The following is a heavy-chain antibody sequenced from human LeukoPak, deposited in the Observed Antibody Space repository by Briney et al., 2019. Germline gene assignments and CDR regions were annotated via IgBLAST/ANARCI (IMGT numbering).Heavy chain of an antibody. CDR2: IYYSGST. V-gene: IGHV4-31*03. J-gene: IGHJ3*02. D-gene: IGHD3-10*01. CDR3: ARGGEWPTPPDAFDI. CDR1: GGSISSGGYY. Sequence: TSQTLSLTCTVSGGSISSGGYYWSWIRQHPGKGLGWIGYIYYSGSTYYNPSLKSRVTISVDTSKNQFSLKLSSVTAADTAVYYCARGGEWPTPPDAFDIWGQGTMVTVSS.